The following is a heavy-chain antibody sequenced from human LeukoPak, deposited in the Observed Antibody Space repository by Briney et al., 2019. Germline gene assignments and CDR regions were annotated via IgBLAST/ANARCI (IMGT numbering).Heavy chain of an antibody. J-gene: IGHJ5*02. Sequence: SETLSLTCTVSGGSISSSSYDWGWIRQPPGKGLEWIGSIYYSGSTYYNPSLKSRVTISVDTSKNQFSLKLSSVTAADTAVYYCARRFLTIDNWFDPWGQGTLVTVSS. CDR3: ARRFLTIDNWFDP. CDR1: GGSISSSSYD. V-gene: IGHV4-39*01. CDR2: IYYSGST. D-gene: IGHD3-3*01.